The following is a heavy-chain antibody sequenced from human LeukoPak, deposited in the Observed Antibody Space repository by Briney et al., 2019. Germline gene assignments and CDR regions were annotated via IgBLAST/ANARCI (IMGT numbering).Heavy chain of an antibody. CDR1: RNTFTSHA. D-gene: IGHD5-24*01. J-gene: IGHJ6*03. CDR3: AKGGVATMRDGYNYYYYYMEV. Sequence: GGSLRLSCAASRNTFTSHAMSWVRQAPGKGLEWVSLISGSGGHTYYGDSVKGRFTISRDNSKSTLYLQMNSLRAEDTAVYYCAKGGVATMRDGYNYYYYYMEVWGRGTTVTVSS. V-gene: IGHV3-23*01. CDR2: ISGSGGHT.